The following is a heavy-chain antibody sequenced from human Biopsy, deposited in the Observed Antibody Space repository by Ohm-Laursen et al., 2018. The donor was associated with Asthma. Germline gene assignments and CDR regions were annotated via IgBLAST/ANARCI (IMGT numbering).Heavy chain of an antibody. V-gene: IGHV1-69*13. Sequence: GASAKASCKSLGGTFNTYVIGWVRQAPGQGLEWMGGINSVFGTTTYPQKFQDRVTITADDSTSTVYMALSSLRSEDTAVYYCARKAGSCISRTCYSLDFWGQGTLVTVSS. CDR1: GGTFNTYV. D-gene: IGHD2-2*01. CDR2: INSVFGTT. CDR3: ARKAGSCISRTCYSLDF. J-gene: IGHJ4*02.